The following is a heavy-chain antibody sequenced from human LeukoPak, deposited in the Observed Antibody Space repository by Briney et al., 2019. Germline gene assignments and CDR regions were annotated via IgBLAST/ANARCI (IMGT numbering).Heavy chain of an antibody. V-gene: IGHV3-48*03. CDR3: ARGYYGSGSSYPDAFDI. Sequence: GGSLRLSCAASGFTISSYEMNWVRQAPGKGLEWVSYISSSGSTIYYADSVKGRFTISRDNAKNSLYLQMNSLRAEDTAVYYCARGYYGSGSSYPDAFDIWGQGTMVTVSS. J-gene: IGHJ3*02. D-gene: IGHD3-10*01. CDR2: ISSSGSTI. CDR1: GFTISSYE.